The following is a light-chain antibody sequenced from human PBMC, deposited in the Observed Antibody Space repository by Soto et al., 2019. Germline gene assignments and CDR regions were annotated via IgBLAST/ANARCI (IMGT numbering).Light chain of an antibody. CDR2: AAS. CDR1: QGIASH. CDR3: QQVLTSPFA. V-gene: IGKV1-9*01. Sequence: DIQLTQSPSFLSASVEDRVTITCRASQGIASHLAWYQQKPWKAPKLLIYAASTLQSGVPSRFSGSGSGTEFTLTISSMQSEYVATYYCQQVLTSPFAFGPGTKVDI. J-gene: IGKJ3*01.